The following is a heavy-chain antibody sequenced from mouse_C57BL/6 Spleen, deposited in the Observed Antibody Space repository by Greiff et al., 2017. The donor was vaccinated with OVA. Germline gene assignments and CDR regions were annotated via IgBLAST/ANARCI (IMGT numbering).Heavy chain of an antibody. CDR1: GYTFTDYY. D-gene: IGHD2-9*01. CDR2: INPNNGGT. V-gene: IGHV1-26*01. J-gene: IGHJ4*01. CDR3: ARTFYGYDGDYYAMDY. Sequence: VQLQQSGPELVKPGASVQISCKASGYTFTDYYMNWVKQSHGKSLEWIGDINPNNGGTSYNQKFKGKATLTVDKSSSTAYMELRSLTSEDSAVYYCARTFYGYDGDYYAMDYWGQGTSVTVSS.